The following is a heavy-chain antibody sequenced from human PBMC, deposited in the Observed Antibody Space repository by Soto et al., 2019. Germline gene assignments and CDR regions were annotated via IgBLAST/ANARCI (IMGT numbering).Heavy chain of an antibody. Sequence: ASVKVSCKASGYTFTSYDINLVRQATGQGXEWMGWMNPNSGNTGYAQKFQGRVTMTRNTSISTAYMELSSLRSEDTAVYYCARGGYCSGGSCYGDWYFDLWGRGTLVTVSS. V-gene: IGHV1-8*01. D-gene: IGHD2-15*01. CDR3: ARGGYCSGGSCYGDWYFDL. CDR2: MNPNSGNT. CDR1: GYTFTSYD. J-gene: IGHJ2*01.